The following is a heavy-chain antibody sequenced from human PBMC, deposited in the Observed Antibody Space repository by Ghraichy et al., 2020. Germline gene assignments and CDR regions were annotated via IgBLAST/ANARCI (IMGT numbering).Heavy chain of an antibody. D-gene: IGHD3-16*01. CDR1: GFTFSSYT. CDR3: TRDRLGRTLSLYYYYGMDV. Sequence: GESLNISCAAFGFTFSSYTMNWVRQAPGKGLEWVSYISTSDSSMYYADSVKGRFTISRDNAKNSLYLQMNSLRDEDTAVYYCTRDRLGRTLSLYYYYGMDVWGQGTTVTVSS. V-gene: IGHV3-48*02. CDR2: ISTSDSSM. J-gene: IGHJ6*02.